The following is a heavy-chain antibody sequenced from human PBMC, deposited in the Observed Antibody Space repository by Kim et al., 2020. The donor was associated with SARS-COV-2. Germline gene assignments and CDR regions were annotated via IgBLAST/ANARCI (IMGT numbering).Heavy chain of an antibody. CDR2: ISAYTGNT. J-gene: IGHJ4*02. Sequence: ASVKVSCKASGYSFTSYGFSWVRQVPGQGLEWVGRISAYTGNTNYAQRLQDRVTVTTDTSTSTAYMELRSLRSDDTAVYYCARTGSSSRIPGGYWGQGNLVIVSS. D-gene: IGHD6-13*01. CDR3: ARTGSSSRIPGGY. CDR1: GYSFTSYG. V-gene: IGHV1-18*01.